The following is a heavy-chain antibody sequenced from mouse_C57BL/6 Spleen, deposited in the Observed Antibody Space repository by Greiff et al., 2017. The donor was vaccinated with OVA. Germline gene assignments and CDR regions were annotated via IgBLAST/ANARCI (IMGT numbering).Heavy chain of an antibody. CDR1: GFTFSDYY. CDR3: ARDQGYAMDY. Sequence: VQLKESEGGLVQPGSSMKLSCTASGFTFSDYYMAWVRQVPEKGLEWVANINYDGSSTYYLDSLKSRFIISRDNAKNILYLQMSSLKSEDTATYYCARDQGYAMDYWGQGTSVTVSS. CDR2: INYDGSST. V-gene: IGHV5-16*01. J-gene: IGHJ4*01.